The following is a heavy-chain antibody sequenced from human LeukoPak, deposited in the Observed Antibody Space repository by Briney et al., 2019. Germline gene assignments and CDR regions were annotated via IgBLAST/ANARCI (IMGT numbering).Heavy chain of an antibody. CDR3: AGNYGDYGGWFDP. CDR1: GYTFTGYY. Sequence: ASVKVSCKASGYTFTGYYMHWVRQAPGQGLEWMGWINPNSGGTNYAQKLQGRVTMTRDTSISTAYMELSRLRSDDTAVYYCAGNYGDYGGWFDPWGQGTLVTVSS. J-gene: IGHJ5*02. V-gene: IGHV1-2*02. D-gene: IGHD4-17*01. CDR2: INPNSGGT.